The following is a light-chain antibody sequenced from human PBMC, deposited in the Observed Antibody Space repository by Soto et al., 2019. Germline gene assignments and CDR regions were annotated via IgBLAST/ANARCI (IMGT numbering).Light chain of an antibody. J-gene: IGKJ5*01. V-gene: IGKV1-39*01. Sequence: DIQMTQSPSSLSASVGDRVTMTFRASQSISSYLNWYQQKPGKAPKLLIYAASSLQSGVPSRFSGSGSGTDFTLTISSLQPEDFATYYCQQSYSTLGFGQGTRLEIK. CDR3: QQSYSTLG. CDR1: QSISSY. CDR2: AAS.